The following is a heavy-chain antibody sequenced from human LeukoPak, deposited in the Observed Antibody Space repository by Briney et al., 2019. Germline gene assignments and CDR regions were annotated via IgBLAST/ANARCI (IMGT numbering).Heavy chain of an antibody. D-gene: IGHD3-10*01. J-gene: IGHJ5*02. V-gene: IGHV1-2*02. CDR3: TTNILVRDIINWFDP. CDR2: IKPNSGGT. CDR1: GYSFADYY. Sequence: ASVKVSCKASGYSFADYYMHWVRQAPGQGLEWMGWIKPNSGGTRSAQKFQGRVTMTRDTSISTAYMELSSLRYDDTAVYYCTTNILVRDIINWFDPWGQGTLVTVSS.